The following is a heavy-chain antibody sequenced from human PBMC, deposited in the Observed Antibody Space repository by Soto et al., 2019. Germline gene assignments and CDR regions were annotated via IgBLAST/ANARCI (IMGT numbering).Heavy chain of an antibody. J-gene: IGHJ3*01. CDR2: ISYDESTT. V-gene: IGHV3-30*18. CDR1: GFSFSRYG. Sequence: GGSLRLSCAASGFSFSRYGIHCVRQAPGKGLEWVAVISYDESTTFYADSVKGRFTISRDNSKNTLFLQMNSLRPEDTAVYYCSKAMIGSYDSDAFDVWGQGTMVTVSS. D-gene: IGHD3-22*01. CDR3: SKAMIGSYDSDAFDV.